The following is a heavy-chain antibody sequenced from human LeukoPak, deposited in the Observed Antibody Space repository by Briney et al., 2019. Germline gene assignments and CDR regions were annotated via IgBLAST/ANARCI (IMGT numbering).Heavy chain of an antibody. D-gene: IGHD6-19*01. CDR1: GFTFSSYS. Sequence: GGSLRLSCAASGFTFSSYSMTWVRQPPGKGLEWLSYISGSSGTIYYADSVKGRFTISRDNAKNSLYLQMNSLRAEDTAVYYCARDHLVSGWALGYWGQGTLVTVSS. V-gene: IGHV3-48*01. CDR2: ISGSSGTI. CDR3: ARDHLVSGWALGY. J-gene: IGHJ4*02.